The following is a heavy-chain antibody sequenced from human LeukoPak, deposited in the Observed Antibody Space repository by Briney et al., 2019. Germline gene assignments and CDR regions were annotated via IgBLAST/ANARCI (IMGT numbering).Heavy chain of an antibody. Sequence: SETLSLTCTVSGGSISSYYWSWIRQPAGRGLEWIGRIYTSGSTNYNPSLKSRVTMSVDTSKNQFSLKLSSVTAADTAVYYCARGVSSSWYGGLDYWGQGTLVTVSS. CDR2: IYTSGST. CDR3: ARGVSSSWYGGLDY. D-gene: IGHD6-13*01. J-gene: IGHJ4*02. CDR1: GGSISSYY. V-gene: IGHV4-4*07.